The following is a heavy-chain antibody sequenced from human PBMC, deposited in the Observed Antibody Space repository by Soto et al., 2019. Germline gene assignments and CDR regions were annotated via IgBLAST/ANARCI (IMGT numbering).Heavy chain of an antibody. CDR1: GGSFSGYY. CDR2: INHSGST. Sequence: QVQLQQWGAGLLKPSETLSLTCAVYGGSFSGYYWNWIRQPPGKGLEWIGEINHSGSTNYNPSLKSRATISVDTSKNQFPLKLNSVTAADTAVYYCANKRTYCSGGSCYPMNNWFDPWGQGTLVTVSS. J-gene: IGHJ5*02. V-gene: IGHV4-34*01. CDR3: ANKRTYCSGGSCYPMNNWFDP. D-gene: IGHD2-15*01.